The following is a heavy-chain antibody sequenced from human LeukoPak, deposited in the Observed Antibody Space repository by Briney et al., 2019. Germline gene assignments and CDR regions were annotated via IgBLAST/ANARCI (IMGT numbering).Heavy chain of an antibody. CDR2: IYGDDNK. CDR1: GWSLRTSGVG. V-gene: IGHV2-5*02. CDR3: AHDDPGNYGMDV. Sequence: SAPTLVKPAPTLTLSCTFSGWSLRTSGVGVGWIRHPPGNARGWLALIYGDDNKRYSPSLKSRLTITKDTSKNQVVLRMTNMDPVDTAKYYCAHDDPGNYGMDVWGKGTTVTVSS. D-gene: IGHD3-10*01. J-gene: IGHJ6*04.